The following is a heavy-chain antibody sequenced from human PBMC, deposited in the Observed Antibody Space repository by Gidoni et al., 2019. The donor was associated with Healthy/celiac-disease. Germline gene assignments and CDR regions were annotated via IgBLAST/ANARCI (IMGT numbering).Heavy chain of an antibody. D-gene: IGHD3-3*01. CDR1: GFTFSRPA. CDR3: AKASTYYDFWSGSDHDY. V-gene: IGHV3-23*01. Sequence: EVQLLESGGGLVQPGGSLRLSCAASGFTFSRPAMSWVRQAPGKGLEWVSAMSGSGGSTYYADSVKGRFTISRDNSKNTLYLQMNSLRAEDTAVYYCAKASTYYDFWSGSDHDYWGQGTLVTVSS. J-gene: IGHJ4*02. CDR2: MSGSGGST.